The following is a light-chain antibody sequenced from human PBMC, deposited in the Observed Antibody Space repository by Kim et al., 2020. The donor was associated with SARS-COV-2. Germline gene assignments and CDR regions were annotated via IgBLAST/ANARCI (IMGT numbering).Light chain of an antibody. CDR1: QSISSW. CDR3: QQYNSWLT. CDR2: DAS. J-gene: IGKJ4*01. Sequence: DIQMTQSPSTLSASVGDRVTITCRASQSISSWLAWYQQKPGKAPKVLIYDASSLESGVPSRFSGSGSGTEFPLTNSSLQPDDFATYYCQQYNSWLTFGGGTKVDIK. V-gene: IGKV1-5*01.